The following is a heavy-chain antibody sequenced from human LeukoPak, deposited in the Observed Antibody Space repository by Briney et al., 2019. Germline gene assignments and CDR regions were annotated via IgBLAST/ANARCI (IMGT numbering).Heavy chain of an antibody. Sequence: GGSLRLSCAASGFTFSNYWMSWVCQAPGKGLEWVANIKQDGSEKYYVDSVKGRFTISRDNAKNSLYLQMNSLRVEDTAVYYCARVPWYYGSGSYYKLYYFDYWGQGTLVTVSS. J-gene: IGHJ4*02. CDR2: IKQDGSEK. CDR1: GFTFSNYW. V-gene: IGHV3-7*01. CDR3: ARVPWYYGSGSYYKLYYFDY. D-gene: IGHD3-10*01.